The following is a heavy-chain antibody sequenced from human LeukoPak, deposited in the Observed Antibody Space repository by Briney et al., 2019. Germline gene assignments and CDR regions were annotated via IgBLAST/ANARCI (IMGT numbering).Heavy chain of an antibody. CDR3: ASGLAVAGTGNYFDY. CDR1: GFTFSSYS. J-gene: IGHJ4*02. CDR2: ISSSSSYI. V-gene: IGHV3-21*04. D-gene: IGHD6-19*01. Sequence: GGSLRLSCAASGFTFSSYSMNWVRQAPGKGLEWVSSISSSSSYIYYADSVKGRFTISRDNAKNSLYLQMNSLRAEDTAFYYCASGLAVAGTGNYFDYWGQGTLVTVSS.